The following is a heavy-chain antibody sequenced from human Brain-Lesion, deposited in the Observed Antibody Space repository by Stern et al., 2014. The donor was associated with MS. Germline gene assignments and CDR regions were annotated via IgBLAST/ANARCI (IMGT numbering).Heavy chain of an antibody. CDR1: GFRFSSYA. V-gene: IGHV3-23*04. CDR2: ISASGGST. Sequence: EVQLVESGGGFVQPGGSPSPSWAASGFRFSSYAMSWVTQTPGKGLEWVSGISASGGSTYYADSVKGRFTISRDKSKNTLFLQMNSLRAEDTAVYYCAKGVWGSYLNAFDMWGQGTMVTVSS. CDR3: AKGVWGSYLNAFDM. J-gene: IGHJ3*02. D-gene: IGHD3-16*02.